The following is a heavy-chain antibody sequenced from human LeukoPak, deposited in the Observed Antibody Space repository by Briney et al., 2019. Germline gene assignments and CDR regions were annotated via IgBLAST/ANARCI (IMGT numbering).Heavy chain of an antibody. Sequence: GGSLRLSCAASGFTFSDYWMYWVRQGPGKRLLSVSRINPDGRTAHYADSVTGRFTISRDNAKNSLYLQMNSLRAEDTAVYYCAKDATAVLGTVYMDVWGKGTTVTISS. CDR2: INPDGRTA. D-gene: IGHD2/OR15-2a*01. V-gene: IGHV3-74*01. CDR3: AKDATAVLGTVYMDV. J-gene: IGHJ6*03. CDR1: GFTFSDYW.